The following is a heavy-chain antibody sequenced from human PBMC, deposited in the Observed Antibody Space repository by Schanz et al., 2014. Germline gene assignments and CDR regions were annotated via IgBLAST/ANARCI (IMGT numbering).Heavy chain of an antibody. J-gene: IGHJ6*02. CDR3: AKARRKSNCSGGRCFHYSYYGMDV. CDR1: GFTFSDHY. V-gene: IGHV3-23*01. D-gene: IGHD2-15*01. Sequence: PGGSLRLSCAASGFTFSDHYMDWARQAPGKGLEWVSSISHSGGSTYYADSVKGRFTISRDNSKNILYLQMNSLRAEDTAVYYCAKARRKSNCSGGRCFHYSYYGMDVWGQGTTVTVSS. CDR2: ISHSGGST.